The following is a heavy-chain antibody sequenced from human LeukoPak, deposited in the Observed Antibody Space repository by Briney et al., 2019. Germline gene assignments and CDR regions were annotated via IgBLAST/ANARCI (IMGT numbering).Heavy chain of an antibody. D-gene: IGHD3-10*01. CDR2: ITGSIYFSGST. Sequence: PSETLSLTCTVSGGSINNYYWNWIRQPPGKGLEWIGYITGSIYFSGSTKYDPSLESRVTMSVDTSKNRFSLTLSSVTAADTAVYYCARDSRDYGSGSYWDVWGQGTTVTVSS. J-gene: IGHJ6*02. V-gene: IGHV4-59*01. CDR3: ARDSRDYGSGSYWDV. CDR1: GGSINNYY.